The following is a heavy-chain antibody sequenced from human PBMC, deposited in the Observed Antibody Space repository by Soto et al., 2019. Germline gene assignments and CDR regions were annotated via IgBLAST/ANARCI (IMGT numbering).Heavy chain of an antibody. D-gene: IGHD2-8*01. J-gene: IGHJ4*02. V-gene: IGHV1-18*04. CDR1: GYTFTTYG. CDR3: ARVGNNGWPLEYDY. CDR2: IGGYNGDS. Sequence: QPQLVQSGAEVRKPGASVNVSCKASGYTFTTYGISWVRQAPGQGLEWMGWIGGYNGDSHNAQKSQGRLTMTRDTSTKTAYMELRSLRSDDTAVYYCARVGNNGWPLEYDYGGQGTLVTVSS.